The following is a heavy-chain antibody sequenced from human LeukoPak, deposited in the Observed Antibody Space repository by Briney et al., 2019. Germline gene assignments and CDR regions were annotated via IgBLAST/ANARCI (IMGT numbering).Heavy chain of an antibody. Sequence: ASVKVSCKASGYIFTSSYIHWVRQAPGQGLEWMGMINPSGGSTGYAQKFQGRVTMTRDTSISTAYMELSRLRSDDTAVYYCARDRVAVAGTNYYYYMDVWGKGTTVTVSS. CDR1: GYIFTSSY. CDR2: INPSGGST. J-gene: IGHJ6*03. CDR3: ARDRVAVAGTNYYYYMDV. D-gene: IGHD6-19*01. V-gene: IGHV1-46*01.